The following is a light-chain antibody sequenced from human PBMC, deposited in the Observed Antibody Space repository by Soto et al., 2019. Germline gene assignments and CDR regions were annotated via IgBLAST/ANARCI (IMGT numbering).Light chain of an antibody. V-gene: IGKV1-12*01. CDR3: QQSYTTPLT. CDR1: QGIGSW. CDR2: AAS. Sequence: DIQMTQSPSSVSTSVGYRLTVTVWASQGIGSWLAWYQKKPGKAPILLIYAASSLQSGVPSRFSGSGSGTDFTLTISSLQPEDCATYYCQQSYTTPLTFGGGTKVDI. J-gene: IGKJ4*01.